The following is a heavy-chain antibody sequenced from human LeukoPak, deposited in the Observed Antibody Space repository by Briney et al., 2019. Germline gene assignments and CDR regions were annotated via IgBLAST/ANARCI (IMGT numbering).Heavy chain of an antibody. J-gene: IGHJ6*02. V-gene: IGHV3-53*01. CDR3: AKEGTNYDILTGYYTYGMDV. Sequence: GGSLRLSCAASGFTVSSNYMSWVRQAPGKGLEWVSVIYSGGSTYYADSVKGRFTISRDNSKNTLYLQMNSLRAEDTAVYYCAKEGTNYDILTGYYTYGMDVWGQGTTVTVSS. D-gene: IGHD3-9*01. CDR2: IYSGGST. CDR1: GFTVSSNY.